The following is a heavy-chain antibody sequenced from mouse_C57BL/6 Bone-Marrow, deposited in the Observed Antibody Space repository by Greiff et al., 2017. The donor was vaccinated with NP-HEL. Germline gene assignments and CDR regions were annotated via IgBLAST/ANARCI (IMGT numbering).Heavy chain of an antibody. V-gene: IGHV1-50*01. Sequence: QVQLQQPGAELVKPGASVKLSCKASGYTFTSYWMQWVKQRPGQGLEWIGEIDPSDSYTNYHQKFKGKATLTVDTSSSTAYMQLSSLTSEDSAVYYCARDYYGSSYVGYWGQGTTLTVSS. CDR2: IDPSDSYT. CDR1: GYTFTSYW. D-gene: IGHD1-1*01. CDR3: ARDYYGSSYVGY. J-gene: IGHJ2*01.